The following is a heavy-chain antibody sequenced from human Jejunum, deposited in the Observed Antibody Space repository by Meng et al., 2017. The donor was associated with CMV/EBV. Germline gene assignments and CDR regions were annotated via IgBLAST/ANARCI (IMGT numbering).Heavy chain of an antibody. CDR1: AFTFSDYW. D-gene: IGHD6-6*01. J-gene: IGHJ3*02. V-gene: IGHV3-74*03. CDR3: AREQSSSYAFDI. Sequence: SAFTFSDYWMHWVRQAPGKGLVLVSRINNDGGTTVYADSVKGRFTISRDNAKNTLSLQMNSLRGEDTAVYYCAREQSSSYAFDIWGQGTVVTVSS. CDR2: INNDGGTT.